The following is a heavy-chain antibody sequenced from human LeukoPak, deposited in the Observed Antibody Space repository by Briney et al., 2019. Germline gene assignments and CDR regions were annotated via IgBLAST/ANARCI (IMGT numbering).Heavy chain of an antibody. J-gene: IGHJ4*02. D-gene: IGHD2-15*01. CDR3: ATHCSGAACFDY. Sequence: ASVKVSCKASGYTFIDYSIHWVRQAPGQGLEWMGEIHPNNGDTNFAPEFQGRVTMARDTSITTAFMELSSLRYADTAIYYCATHCSGAACFDYWGQGTLVTVSS. CDR2: IHPNNGDT. CDR1: GYTFIDYS. V-gene: IGHV1-2*02.